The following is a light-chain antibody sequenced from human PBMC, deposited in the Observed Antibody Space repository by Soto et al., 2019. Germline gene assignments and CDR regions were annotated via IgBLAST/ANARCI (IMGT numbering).Light chain of an antibody. J-gene: IGKJ4*01. Sequence: IQLTQSPSSLSASVGDRVTITCRANQGIRNYLAWYQQKPGKAPNLLIYLASTLQGGVPSRFSGSGSGTDFRLTISSLQAEDFATYYCQYLNSFPLTFGGGTKVE. CDR2: LAS. CDR1: QGIRNY. CDR3: QYLNSFPLT. V-gene: IGKV1-9*01.